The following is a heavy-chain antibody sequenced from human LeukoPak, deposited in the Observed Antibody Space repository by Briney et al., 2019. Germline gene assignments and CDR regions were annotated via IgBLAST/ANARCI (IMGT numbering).Heavy chain of an antibody. J-gene: IGHJ6*03. Sequence: GGSLRLSCAASGFTFRSYGMHWVRQAPGKGLEWVAVIWYDGSNKYYADSVKGRFTISRDNSKNTLYLQMNSLRAEDTAVYCCAKDLYYYYYMDVWGKGTTVTVSS. V-gene: IGHV3-33*06. CDR2: IWYDGSNK. CDR3: AKDLYYYYYMDV. CDR1: GFTFRSYG.